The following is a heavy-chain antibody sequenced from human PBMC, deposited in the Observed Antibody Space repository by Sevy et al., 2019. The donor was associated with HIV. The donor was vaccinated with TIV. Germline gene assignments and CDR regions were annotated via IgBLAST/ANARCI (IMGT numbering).Heavy chain of an antibody. J-gene: IGHJ4*02. D-gene: IGHD1-26*01. V-gene: IGHV4-59*08. CDR1: GGSITSLY. CDR2: IYYNGHI. CDR3: AGENAWGRGYS. Sequence: SETLSLTCTVSGGSITSLYWHWIRQPPGKGLEWIANIYYNGHINYNPSLKRRVTFTLDTSKNQFSLRLSSVTAADTAMYYCAGENAWGRGYSWGQGTLVTVSS.